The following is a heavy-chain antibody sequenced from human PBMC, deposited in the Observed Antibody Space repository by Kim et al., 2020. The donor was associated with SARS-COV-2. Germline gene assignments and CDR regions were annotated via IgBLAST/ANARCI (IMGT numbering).Heavy chain of an antibody. CDR3: AKDKSLYYTFWSDYPYPYGMDV. D-gene: IGHD3-3*01. CDR1: GFTFGDYA. Sequence: GGSLRLSCAASGFTFGDYAMHWVRQAPGKGLEWVAGISFNSGTKGYADSVKGRFTISRDDVKKTLYLQMNSLRAEDTALYYCAKDKSLYYTFWSDYPYPYGMDVWGRGTTVTVSS. J-gene: IGHJ6*02. V-gene: IGHV3-9*01. CDR2: ISFNSGTK.